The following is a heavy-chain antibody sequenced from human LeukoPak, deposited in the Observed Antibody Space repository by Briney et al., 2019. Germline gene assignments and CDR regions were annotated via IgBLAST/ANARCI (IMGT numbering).Heavy chain of an antibody. Sequence: SETLSLTCTVSGGSISSSSYYWGWVRQPPGKGLEWIVSIYYSGSTYYNPSLKSRVTISVDTSKNQFSLKLSSVTAADTAVYYCAGQSYYYDSSGYYLRVIDYWGQGTLVTVSS. D-gene: IGHD3-22*01. CDR2: IYYSGST. V-gene: IGHV4-39*01. CDR1: GGSISSSSYY. CDR3: AGQSYYYDSSGYYLRVIDY. J-gene: IGHJ4*02.